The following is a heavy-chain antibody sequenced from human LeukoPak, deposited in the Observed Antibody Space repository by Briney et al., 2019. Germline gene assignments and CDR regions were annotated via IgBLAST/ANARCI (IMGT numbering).Heavy chain of an antibody. CDR2: IYYSGST. V-gene: IGHV4-59*01. CDR1: GGSISSYY. J-gene: IGHJ4*02. CDR3: ARGDSGYDLSYYFDY. D-gene: IGHD5-12*01. Sequence: SETLSLTCTVSGGSISSYYWSWIRQPPGKGLEWIGYIYYSGSTNCNPSLKSRVTISVDTSKNQFSLKLSSVTAADTAVYYCARGDSGYDLSYYFDYWGQGTLVTVSS.